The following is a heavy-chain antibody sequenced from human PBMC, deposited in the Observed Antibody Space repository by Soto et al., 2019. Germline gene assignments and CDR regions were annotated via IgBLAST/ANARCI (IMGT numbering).Heavy chain of an antibody. CDR3: ARDGGYSYGYGPYGMDV. D-gene: IGHD5-18*01. CDR2: IIPIFGTA. CDR1: GGTFSSYA. J-gene: IGHJ6*02. V-gene: IGHV1-69*12. Sequence: QVQLVQSGAEVKKPGSSVKVSCKASGGTFSSYAISWVRQAPGQGLEWMGGIIPIFGTANYAQKFQGRVTSTAXXSXSXXYMELSSLRSEDTAVYYCARDGGYSYGYGPYGMDVWGQGTTVTVSS.